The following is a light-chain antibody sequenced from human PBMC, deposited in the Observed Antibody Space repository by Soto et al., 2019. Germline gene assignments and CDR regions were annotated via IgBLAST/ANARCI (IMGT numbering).Light chain of an antibody. CDR3: QQYGSSPYT. CDR2: GVS. Sequence: EIVLTQSPGTLSLSPGERATLSCRASQSVSGSYLAWYQQKPGQAPRLLIYGVSSRATGIPDRFSGSGSGTDFTLTISRLEPEDFAVYYCQQYGSSPYTFGQGTKLEIK. CDR1: QSVSGSY. J-gene: IGKJ2*01. V-gene: IGKV3-20*01.